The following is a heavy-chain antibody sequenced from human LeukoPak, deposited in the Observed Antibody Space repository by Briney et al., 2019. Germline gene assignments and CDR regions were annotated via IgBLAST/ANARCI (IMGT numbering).Heavy chain of an antibody. D-gene: IGHD3-10*01. CDR1: GYTFTTYH. CDR3: ARDYHGSGSLTTFDS. J-gene: IGHJ4*02. V-gene: IGHV1-46*01. Sequence: ASVKVSCKASGYTFTTYHMHWVRQAPGQGLEWMGVIKPSDGDIGFAHKFQGRISMTRDMSTSTVYVELSSLRSEDTAVYYCARDYHGSGSLTTFDSWGQGTLVTVSS. CDR2: IKPSDGDI.